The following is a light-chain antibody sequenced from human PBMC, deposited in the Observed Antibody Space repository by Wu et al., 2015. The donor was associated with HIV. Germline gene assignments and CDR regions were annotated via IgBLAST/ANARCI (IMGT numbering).Light chain of an antibody. J-gene: IGKJ3*01. CDR3: QQSYSTLFT. CDR1: QSICSY. CDR2: AAS. V-gene: IGKV1-39*01. Sequence: DIQMTQSPSSLSASVGDRVTITCRASQSICSYLNWYQQKPGKAPKLLIYAASSLQSGVPSRFSGSGSGTDFTLTISSLQPEDFATYYCQQSYSTLFTFGPGPKWISN.